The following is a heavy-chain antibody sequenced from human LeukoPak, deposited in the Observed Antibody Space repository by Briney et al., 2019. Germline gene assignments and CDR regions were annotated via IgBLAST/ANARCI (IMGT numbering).Heavy chain of an antibody. CDR3: ARGYCSGGSCYSYYYYYYMDV. V-gene: IGHV3-7*01. D-gene: IGHD2-15*01. J-gene: IGHJ6*03. CDR2: MKGDGSHI. CDR1: GFNFGNFW. Sequence: GGSLRLSCAASGFNFGNFWMSWVRQAPGRGLQWVASMKGDGSHIYYVDSVKGRFTISRDNAKSSLYLQMNSLRAEDTAVYYCARGYCSGGSCYSYYYYYYMDVWGKGTTVTVSS.